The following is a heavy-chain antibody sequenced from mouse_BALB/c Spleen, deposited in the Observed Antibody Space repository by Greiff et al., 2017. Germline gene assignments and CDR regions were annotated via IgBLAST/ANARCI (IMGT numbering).Heavy chain of an antibody. J-gene: IGHJ2*01. V-gene: IGHV5-9-3*01. CDR2: ISSGGSYT. CDR3: ARHERCDD. Sequence: EVQGVESGGGLVKPGGSLKLSCAASGFTFSSYAMSWVRQTPEKRLEWVATISSGGSYTYYPDSVKGRFTISRDNAKNTLYLQMSSLRSEDTAMYYCARHERCDDWGQGTTLTVSS. CDR1: GFTFSSYA.